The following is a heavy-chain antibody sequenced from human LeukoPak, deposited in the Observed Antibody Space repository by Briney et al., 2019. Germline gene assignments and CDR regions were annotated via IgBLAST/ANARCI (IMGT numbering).Heavy chain of an antibody. CDR2: IYYSGST. Sequence: SQTLSLTCTVSGGSISSGGYYWGWIRQPPGKGLEWIGSIYYSGSTYYNPSLKSRVTISVDTSKNQFSLKLSSVTAADTAVYYCARHAFKRFDYWGQGTLVTVSS. CDR1: GGSISSGGYY. CDR3: ARHAFKRFDY. V-gene: IGHV4-39*01. J-gene: IGHJ4*02.